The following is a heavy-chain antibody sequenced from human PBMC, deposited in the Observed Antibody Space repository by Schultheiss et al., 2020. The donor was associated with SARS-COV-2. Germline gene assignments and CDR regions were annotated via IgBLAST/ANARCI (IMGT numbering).Heavy chain of an antibody. D-gene: IGHD1-7*01. V-gene: IGHV3-53*05. CDR2: IYSGGST. CDR3: AGLNGGGITGTTVLTDPYYYGMDF. Sequence: GGSLRLSCAASGFTVSSNYMSWVRQAPGKGLEWVSVIYSGGSTYYADSVKGRFTISRDNSKNTLYLQMNSLRAEDTAVYYCAGLNGGGITGTTVLTDPYYYGMDFWGQGTTVTVSS. J-gene: IGHJ6*02. CDR1: GFTVSSNY.